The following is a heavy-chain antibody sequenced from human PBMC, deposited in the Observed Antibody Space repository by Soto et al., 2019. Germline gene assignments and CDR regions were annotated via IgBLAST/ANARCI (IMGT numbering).Heavy chain of an antibody. D-gene: IGHD4-17*01. CDR2: IKGKTDGGTI. CDR1: GFLFSNAW. V-gene: IGHV3-15*07. CDR3: ATSATMVYGDSTRPHFDY. J-gene: IGHJ4*02. Sequence: GGSLRLSCAVSGFLFSNAWMNWVRQTPGKGLEWVGRIKGKTDGGTIDYADVVKGRFIISGDESKNTVFLQMDSLETEDTAVYYCATSATMVYGDSTRPHFDYWGQGTLVTVSS.